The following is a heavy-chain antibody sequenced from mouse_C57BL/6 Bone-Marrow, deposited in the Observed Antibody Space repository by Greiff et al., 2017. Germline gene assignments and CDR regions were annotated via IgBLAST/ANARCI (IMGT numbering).Heavy chain of an antibody. D-gene: IGHD2-3*01. CDR3: ARRGYDGHYDYAMDY. Sequence: EVQLVESGGGLVQPGGSLKLSCAASGFTFSDYYMYWVRQTPEKRLEWVAYISNGGGSTYYPDTVKGRFTISRDNAKNTLYLQVSRLKSEVTAMYYCARRGYDGHYDYAMDYWGQGTSVTVSS. CDR1: GFTFSDYY. J-gene: IGHJ4*01. V-gene: IGHV5-12*01. CDR2: ISNGGGST.